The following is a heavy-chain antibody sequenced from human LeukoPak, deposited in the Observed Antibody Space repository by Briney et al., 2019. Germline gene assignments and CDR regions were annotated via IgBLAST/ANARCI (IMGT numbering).Heavy chain of an antibody. Sequence: ASVKVSCKASGYTFTGYYMHWVRQAPGQGLEWMGWINPNSGGTNYAQKFQGRVTMTRDTSISTAYMALSRLRSDDTAVYYCARNSPLRYYYDSSGLYYYYYYMDVWGKGTTVTVSS. D-gene: IGHD3-22*01. V-gene: IGHV1-2*02. CDR2: INPNSGGT. J-gene: IGHJ6*03. CDR3: ARNSPLRYYYDSSGLYYYYYYMDV. CDR1: GYTFTGYY.